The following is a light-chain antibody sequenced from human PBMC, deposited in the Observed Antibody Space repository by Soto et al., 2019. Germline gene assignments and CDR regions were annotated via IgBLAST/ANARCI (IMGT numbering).Light chain of an antibody. CDR1: SGDIGGYNY. Sequence: QSALTQPRSVAGSPGQSLTISCTGTSGDIGGYNYVSWYQHHPGKAPKLLIYDVNKRPSRVPDRLSGSKSGNTASLTISGLQAVDEADYYCCSYAGNYTVVFGGGTKLTVL. J-gene: IGLJ2*01. CDR3: CSYAGNYTVV. CDR2: DVN. V-gene: IGLV2-11*01.